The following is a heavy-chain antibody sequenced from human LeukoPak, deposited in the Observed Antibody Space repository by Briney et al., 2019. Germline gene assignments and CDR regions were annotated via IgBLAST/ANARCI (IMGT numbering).Heavy chain of an antibody. Sequence: TSETLSLTCTVSGGSISSYYWSWIRQPPGKGLEWSGYIYYSGSTNYNPPLKSRVSISVDKSKHQFSLRLFSVTAADTAVYYCARGGAWFDPWGQGTLVTVSS. CDR3: ARGGAWFDP. J-gene: IGHJ5*02. V-gene: IGHV4-59*12. D-gene: IGHD1-26*01. CDR1: GGSISSYY. CDR2: IYYSGST.